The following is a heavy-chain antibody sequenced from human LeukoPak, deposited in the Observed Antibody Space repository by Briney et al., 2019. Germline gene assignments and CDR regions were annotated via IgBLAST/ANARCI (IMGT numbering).Heavy chain of an antibody. CDR3: TTGAEGWNY. Sequence: QTGGSMRLSCAASGFTFSSYDMHWVHQVTGKGLEWVSGIGYTGHTYYSGSVKGRFTISRENAKNSLYLQMNDLTAGDTAVYYCTTGAEGWNYWGQGTLVTVSS. V-gene: IGHV3-13*01. J-gene: IGHJ4*02. CDR1: GFTFSSYD. CDR2: IGYTGHT. D-gene: IGHD7-27*01.